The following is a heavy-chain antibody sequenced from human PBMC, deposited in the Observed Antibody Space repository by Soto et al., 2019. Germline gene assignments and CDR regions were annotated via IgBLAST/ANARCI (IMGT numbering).Heavy chain of an antibody. D-gene: IGHD5-12*01. CDR3: ASGSGGPRLEY. CDR1: GVSFSGYF. CDR2: INHIGGI. J-gene: IGHJ4*02. V-gene: IGHV4-34*01. Sequence: PSETLSLTCAVYGVSFSGYFWTLIRQPPGKRLEWIGEINHIGGISYNPSLQSRVTISVDTSKNQFSLEMNSVTVADTALYYCASGSGGPRLEYWGQGSLVTVSS.